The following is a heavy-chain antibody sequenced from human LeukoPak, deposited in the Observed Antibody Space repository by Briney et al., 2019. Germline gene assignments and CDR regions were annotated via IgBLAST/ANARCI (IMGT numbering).Heavy chain of an antibody. CDR3: AVLWSGYSWAFDI. CDR1: GFTFSSYW. CDR2: IKQDGSEK. V-gene: IGHV3-7*01. J-gene: IGHJ3*02. D-gene: IGHD3-3*01. Sequence: GGSLRLSCAASGFTFSSYWMSWVRQAPGKGLEWEANIKQDGSEKYYVDSVKGRFTISRDNAKNSLYLQMNSLSAEDTAVYYCAVLWSGYSWAFDIWGQGTMVTVSS.